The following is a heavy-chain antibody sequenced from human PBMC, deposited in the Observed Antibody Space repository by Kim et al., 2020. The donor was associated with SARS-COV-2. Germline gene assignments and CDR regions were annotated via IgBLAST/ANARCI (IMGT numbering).Heavy chain of an antibody. D-gene: IGHD2-15*01. CDR3: ARDCGGGISMRCRFDP. CDR2: INAGNGNT. Sequence: ASVKVSCKASGYTFTSYAMHWVRQAPGQRLEWMGWINAGNGNTKYSQKFQGRVTITRDTSASTAYMELSSLRSEDTAVYYCARDCGGGISMRCRFDPWGQGTLVTVSS. J-gene: IGHJ5*02. V-gene: IGHV1-3*01. CDR1: GYTFTSYA.